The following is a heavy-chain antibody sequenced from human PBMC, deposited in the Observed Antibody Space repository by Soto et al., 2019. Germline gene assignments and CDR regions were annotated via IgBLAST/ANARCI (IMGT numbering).Heavy chain of an antibody. CDR1: GYTFTSYG. CDR2: ISAYNGNT. Sequence: QVQLVQSGAEVKKPGASVRVSCKASGYTFTSYGVSWVRQAPGQGLEWMGWISAYNGNTKYAQKLQGRLTMTTDTSTSTAYMELRSLRSDDTAMYYCAMDPALHVDTAQKFDYCGQGTLVTVSS. V-gene: IGHV1-18*04. CDR3: AMDPALHVDTAQKFDY. D-gene: IGHD5-18*01. J-gene: IGHJ4*02.